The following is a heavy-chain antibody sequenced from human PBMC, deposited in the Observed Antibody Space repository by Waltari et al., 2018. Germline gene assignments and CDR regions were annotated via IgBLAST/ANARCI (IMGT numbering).Heavy chain of an antibody. Sequence: QVQLVESGGGVVQPGRSLSLSCAASGFTFSSYAMHWVRQAPGKGLEWVAVISYDGSNKYYADSVKGRFTISRDNSKNTLYLQMNSLRAEDTAVYYCARGATDAFDIWGQGTMVTVSS. J-gene: IGHJ3*02. V-gene: IGHV3-30-3*01. CDR3: ARGATDAFDI. CDR2: ISYDGSNK. D-gene: IGHD3-16*01. CDR1: GFTFSSYA.